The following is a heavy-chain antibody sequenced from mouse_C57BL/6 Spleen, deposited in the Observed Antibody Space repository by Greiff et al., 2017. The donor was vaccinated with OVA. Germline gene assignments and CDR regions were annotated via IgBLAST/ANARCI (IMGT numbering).Heavy chain of an antibody. J-gene: IGHJ2*01. D-gene: IGHD3-2*02. CDR3: AREGSSGGYFDY. Sequence: QVQLQQPGAELVKPGASVKMSCKASGYTFTSYWITWVKQRPGQGLEWIGDIYPGSGSTNYNEKFKSKATLTVDTSSSTAYMQLSSLTSEDSAVYYCAREGSSGGYFDYWGQGTTLTVSS. CDR1: GYTFTSYW. CDR2: IYPGSGST. V-gene: IGHV1-55*01.